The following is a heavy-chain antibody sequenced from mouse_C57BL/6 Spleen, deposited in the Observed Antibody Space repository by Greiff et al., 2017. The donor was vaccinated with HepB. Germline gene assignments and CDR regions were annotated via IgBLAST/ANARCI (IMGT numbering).Heavy chain of an antibody. CDR2: IDPSDSYT. Sequence: VQLQQPGAELVMPGASVKLSCKASGYTFTSYWMHWVKQRPGQGLEWIGEIDPSDSYTNYNQKFKGKSTLTVDKSSSTAYMQLSSLTSEDSAVYYCARGAAQAPFAYWGQGTLVTVSA. CDR3: ARGAAQAPFAY. D-gene: IGHD3-2*02. V-gene: IGHV1-69*01. J-gene: IGHJ3*01. CDR1: GYTFTSYW.